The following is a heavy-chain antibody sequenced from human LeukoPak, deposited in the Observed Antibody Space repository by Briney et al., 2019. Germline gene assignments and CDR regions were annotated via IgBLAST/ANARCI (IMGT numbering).Heavy chain of an antibody. Sequence: SSETLSLTCTVSGGSISSYYWSWIRQPPGKGLEWIGYIYYSGSTNYNPSLKSRVTISVDTSKNQFSLKLSSVTAADTAVYYCARGSYDFWSGYYQFDYWGQGTLVTVSS. CDR2: IYYSGST. CDR1: GGSISSYY. CDR3: ARGSYDFWSGYYQFDY. J-gene: IGHJ4*02. V-gene: IGHV4-59*12. D-gene: IGHD3-3*01.